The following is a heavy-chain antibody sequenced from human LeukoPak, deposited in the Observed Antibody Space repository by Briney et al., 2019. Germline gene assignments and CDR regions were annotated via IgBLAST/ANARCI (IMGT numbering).Heavy chain of an antibody. V-gene: IGHV3-48*01. CDR2: ISSNSRTT. CDR3: TRGGAARPDY. Sequence: GGSLRLSCAASGFIFSNYGMDWVRQTPGKGLEGVSYISSNSRTTSYADSVKGRFTISRDNAKNSLFLQMYSLRAEDTAVYYCTRGGAARPDYWGQGTLVTVSS. CDR1: GFIFSNYG. J-gene: IGHJ4*02. D-gene: IGHD6-6*01.